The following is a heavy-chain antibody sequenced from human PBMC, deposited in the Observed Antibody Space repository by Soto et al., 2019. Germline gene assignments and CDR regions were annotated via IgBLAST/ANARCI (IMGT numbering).Heavy chain of an antibody. V-gene: IGHV3-13*01. D-gene: IGHD2-2*01. CDR2: IGAAGDT. Sequence: EVQLVESGGALVQPGGSLRLSCTASGFTFNNYDMHWVRQATGKGLEWLSGIGAAGDTYYPGAVNGRFTISRDNARNSLYLQMNSLSAADTAVYYCARAYTGQLPRRADYYYALDVWGRGTPVIVSS. J-gene: IGHJ6*02. CDR1: GFTFNNYD. CDR3: ARAYTGQLPRRADYYYALDV.